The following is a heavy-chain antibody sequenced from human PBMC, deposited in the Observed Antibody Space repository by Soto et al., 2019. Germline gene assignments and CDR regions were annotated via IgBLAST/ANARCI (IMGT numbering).Heavy chain of an antibody. CDR3: TRTIKGYCSSTSCQVDS. J-gene: IGHJ4*02. CDR2: INSDGSST. V-gene: IGHV3-74*01. Sequence: EVQLVESGGGLVQPGGSLRLSCAASGFTFSSYWMHWVRQAPGKGLVWVSRINSDGSSTSYADSVKGRFTNSRDNAKNTQYPQMSSPGAEHTAMYYCTRTIKGYCSSTSCQVDSLGQGPLITVSS. D-gene: IGHD2-2*01. CDR1: GFTFSSYW.